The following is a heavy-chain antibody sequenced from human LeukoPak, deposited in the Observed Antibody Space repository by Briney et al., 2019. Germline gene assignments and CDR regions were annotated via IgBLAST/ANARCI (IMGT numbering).Heavy chain of an antibody. CDR3: ARGTPFGGY. D-gene: IGHD3-16*01. V-gene: IGHV3-74*01. CDR1: GFTFSSHW. J-gene: IGHJ4*02. CDR2: INSDGSSI. Sequence: GGSLRLSCAASGFTFSSHWMHWVRQAPGKGLVWVSRINSDGSSISYADSVKGRFTISRDNAKNTLYLQMNGLRAEDTAVYYCARGTPFGGYWGQGTLVTVSS.